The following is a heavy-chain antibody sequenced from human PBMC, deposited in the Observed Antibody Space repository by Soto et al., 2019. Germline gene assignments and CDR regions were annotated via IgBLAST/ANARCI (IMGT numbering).Heavy chain of an antibody. Sequence: ASVKVSCKASGFSLTGYYFHWIRAAPGQGLEWLGWINPSGGSTSYAQKFQGRVTMTRDTSTSTVYMELSSLRSEDTAVYYCARDSGGMATDYYYYGMDVWGQGTTVTVSS. CDR1: GFSLTGYY. V-gene: IGHV1-46*01. D-gene: IGHD3-16*01. CDR3: ARDSGGMATDYYYYGMDV. CDR2: INPSGGST. J-gene: IGHJ6*02.